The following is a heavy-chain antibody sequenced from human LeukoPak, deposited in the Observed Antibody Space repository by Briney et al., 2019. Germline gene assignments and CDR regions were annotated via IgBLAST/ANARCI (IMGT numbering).Heavy chain of an antibody. CDR2: IYYSGST. J-gene: IGHJ4*02. CDR3: ARGDVDNSGWYFDY. V-gene: IGHV4-59*01. CDR1: GGSISGYY. Sequence: PSETLSLTCTVSGGSISGYYWSWIRQPPGKGLELIGYIYYSGSTNYNPSLKSRVTISVDMSKNQFSLNLSSVTATDTAVYYCARGDVDNSGWYFDYWGQGTLVTVSS. D-gene: IGHD6-19*01.